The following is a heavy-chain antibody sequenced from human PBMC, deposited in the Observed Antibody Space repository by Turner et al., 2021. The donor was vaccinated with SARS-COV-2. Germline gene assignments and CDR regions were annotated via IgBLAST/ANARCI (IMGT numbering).Heavy chain of an antibody. D-gene: IGHD3-22*01. V-gene: IGHV3-15*01. Sequence: EVQLVESGGGLVTPGGYLRSSCAASRVTSSHAGISWVRQAPGKGLEWVGRIKSKTGGGTTDYAARVKGRFTISRDESKNTLYLQMNSLKTEDTAVYYCTTGTYYYDSSAYPNGAFDIWGQGTMVTVSS. CDR1: RVTSSHAG. J-gene: IGHJ3*02. CDR2: IKSKTGGGTT. CDR3: TTGTYYYDSSAYPNGAFDI.